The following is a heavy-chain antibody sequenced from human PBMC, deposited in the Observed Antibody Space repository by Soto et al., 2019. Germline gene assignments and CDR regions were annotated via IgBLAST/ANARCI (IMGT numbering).Heavy chain of an antibody. Sequence: QVQLVQSGAEVKKPGSSVKVSCKASGGTFSSYAISWVRQAPGQGLEWMGGIIPIFGTANYAQKFQGRVTITADESTRTAYMELGSLRSEDTAVYYCARSIVLMVYAYYYYGMDVWGQGTTVTVSS. V-gene: IGHV1-69*12. J-gene: IGHJ6*02. CDR1: GGTFSSYA. CDR2: IIPIFGTA. D-gene: IGHD2-8*01. CDR3: ARSIVLMVYAYYYYGMDV.